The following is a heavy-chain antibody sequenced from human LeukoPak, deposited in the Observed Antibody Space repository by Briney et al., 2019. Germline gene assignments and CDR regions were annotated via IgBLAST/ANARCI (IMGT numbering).Heavy chain of an antibody. V-gene: IGHV4-59*01. J-gene: IGHJ4*02. Sequence: PSETLSLTCTVSGGSISSYYWSWIRQPPGKGLEWIGYIYYSGSTNYNPSLKSRVTISVDTSKNQFSLKLSSVTAADMAVYYCARGRHGGPPDYWGQGTLVTVSS. D-gene: IGHD3-16*01. CDR3: ARGRHGGPPDY. CDR1: GGSISSYY. CDR2: IYYSGST.